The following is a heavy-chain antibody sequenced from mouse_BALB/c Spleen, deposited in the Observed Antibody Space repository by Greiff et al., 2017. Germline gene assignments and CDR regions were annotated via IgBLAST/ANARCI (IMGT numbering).Heavy chain of an antibody. V-gene: IGHV1-12*01. CDR1: GYTFTSYN. CDR3: ARRDTTVVATSEY. J-gene: IGHJ2*01. D-gene: IGHD1-1*01. CDR2: IYPGNGDT. Sequence: LQQPGAELVKPGASVKMSCKASGYTFTSYNMHWVKQTPGQGLEWIGAIYPGNGDTSYNQKFKGKATLTADKSSSTAYMQLSSLTSEDSAVYYCARRDTTVVATSEYWDQGTTLTVSS.